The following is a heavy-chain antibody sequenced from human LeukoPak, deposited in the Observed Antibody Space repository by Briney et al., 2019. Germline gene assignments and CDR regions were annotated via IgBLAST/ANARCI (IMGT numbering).Heavy chain of an antibody. CDR2: VYHSGGP. Sequence: SETLSLTCAVSGYSISSGYYWGWIRQPPGKGLEWIGSVYHSGGPYYHPSLKSRVTISVDTSKNQFSLKLSSVTAADTAVYYCARGSSGLYYFDYWGQGTLVTVSS. V-gene: IGHV4-38-2*01. CDR3: ARGSSGLYYFDY. D-gene: IGHD6-19*01. J-gene: IGHJ4*02. CDR1: GYSISSGYY.